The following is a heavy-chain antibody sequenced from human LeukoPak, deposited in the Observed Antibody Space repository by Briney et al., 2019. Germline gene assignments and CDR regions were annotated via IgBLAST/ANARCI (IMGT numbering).Heavy chain of an antibody. CDR3: AKDGGYCSSTSCYQPIDY. CDR2: ISGTGGST. CDR1: GFTFSSYA. V-gene: IGHV3-23*01. Sequence: PGGSLRLSCAASGFTFSSYAMSWVRQAPGKGLEWVSAISGTGGSTYYADSVKGRFTISRDNSKNALDLQMDSLRAEDTAVYYCAKDGGYCSSTSCYQPIDYWGQGTLVTVSS. D-gene: IGHD2-2*01. J-gene: IGHJ4*02.